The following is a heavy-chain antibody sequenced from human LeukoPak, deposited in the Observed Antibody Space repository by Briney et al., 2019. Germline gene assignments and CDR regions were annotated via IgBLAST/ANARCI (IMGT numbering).Heavy chain of an antibody. CDR1: GGSISSGGYY. D-gene: IGHD2-15*01. CDR3: ARDGRGSSFPYYYYYGMDV. CDR2: IYYSEST. V-gene: IGHV4-31*03. J-gene: IGHJ6*04. Sequence: SETLSLTCTVSGGSISSGGYYWSWIRQHPGKGLEWIGYIYYSESTYYNPSLKSRVTISVDTSKNQFSLKLSSVTAADTAVYYCARDGRGSSFPYYYYYGMDVWGKGTTVTVSS.